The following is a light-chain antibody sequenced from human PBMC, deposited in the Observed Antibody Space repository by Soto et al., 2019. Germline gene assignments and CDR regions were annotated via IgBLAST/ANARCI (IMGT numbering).Light chain of an antibody. V-gene: IGKV3-20*01. J-gene: IGKJ1*01. Sequence: EIVLTQSPGTLSLSPGVRATLSCRASQSVSSNYLAWYQQKPGQAPRLLIYGASTRATGIPDRFSGSGSGTDFTLTISRLEPEDFAVYYCQQYANSPPTFGQGTKVEIK. CDR3: QQYANSPPT. CDR2: GAS. CDR1: QSVSSNY.